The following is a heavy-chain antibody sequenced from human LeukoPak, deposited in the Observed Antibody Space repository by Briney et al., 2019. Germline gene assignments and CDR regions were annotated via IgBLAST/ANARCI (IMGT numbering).Heavy chain of an antibody. J-gene: IGHJ4*02. CDR3: ASDWGMAPGDY. CDR1: GFTFSSYG. Sequence: GGSLRLSCAASGFTFSSYGMHWVRQAPGKGLEWVAVIWYDGSNKYYAGSVKGRFTISRDNSKNTLYLQMNSLRAEDTAVYYCASDWGMAPGDYWGQGTLVTVSS. V-gene: IGHV3-33*01. CDR2: IWYDGSNK. D-gene: IGHD2-8*01.